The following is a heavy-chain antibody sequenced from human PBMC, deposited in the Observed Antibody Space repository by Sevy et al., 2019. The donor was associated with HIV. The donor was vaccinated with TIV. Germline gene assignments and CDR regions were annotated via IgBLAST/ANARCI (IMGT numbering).Heavy chain of an antibody. J-gene: IGHJ4*02. CDR2: ISSSSTI. CDR1: GFTFSSYS. V-gene: IGHV3-48*02. Sequence: GGSLRLSCAASGFTFSSYSMNWVRQAPGKGLEWVSYISSSSTIYYADSVKGRFTISRDNAKNSLYLQMNSLRDEDTAVYYCARDGVGLYYYDSSGYYYFDYWGQGTLVTVSS. CDR3: ARDGVGLYYYDSSGYYYFDY. D-gene: IGHD3-22*01.